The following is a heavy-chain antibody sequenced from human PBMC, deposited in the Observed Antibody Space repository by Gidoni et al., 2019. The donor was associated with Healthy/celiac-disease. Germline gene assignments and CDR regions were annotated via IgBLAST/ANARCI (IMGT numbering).Heavy chain of an antibody. V-gene: IGHV3-7*01. CDR2: IKQDGSEK. Sequence: EVQLVESGGGLVQPGGSLRLSCAASGFTFSSYWMSWVRQAPGKGLEWVANIKQDGSEKYYVDSVKGRFTISRDNAKNSLYLQMNSLRAEDTAVYYCARDSNYDFWSGRNWFDPWGQGTLVTVSS. J-gene: IGHJ5*02. D-gene: IGHD3-3*01. CDR3: ARDSNYDFWSGRNWFDP. CDR1: GFTFSSYW.